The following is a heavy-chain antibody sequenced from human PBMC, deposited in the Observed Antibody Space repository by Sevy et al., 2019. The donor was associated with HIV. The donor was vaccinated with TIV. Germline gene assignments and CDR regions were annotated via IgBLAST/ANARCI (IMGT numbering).Heavy chain of an antibody. J-gene: IGHJ3*02. CDR3: ARDHPYNGALNI. D-gene: IGHD2-8*01. CDR2: IYSSGST. Sequence: SETLSLTCTVSGGSISSYYWSWIRQPAGKGLEWIGHIYSSGSTNYNPSLKSRVTMSVDTSNNQFSLKLSSVTAADTAVYYCARDHPYNGALNIWGQGTMVTVSS. CDR1: GGSISSYY. V-gene: IGHV4-4*07.